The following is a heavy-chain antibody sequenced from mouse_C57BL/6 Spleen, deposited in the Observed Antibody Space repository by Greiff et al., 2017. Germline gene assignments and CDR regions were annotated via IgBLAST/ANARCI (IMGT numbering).Heavy chain of an antibody. CDR3: ARDSSVYAMDY. D-gene: IGHD1-3*01. V-gene: IGHV3-1*01. J-gene: IGHJ4*01. Sequence: EVQRVESGPGMVKPSQSLSLTCTVTGYSITSGYDWHWIRHFPGNKLEWMGYISYSGSTNYNPSLKSRISITHDTSKNHFFLKLNSVTTEDTATYYCARDSSVYAMDYWGQGTSVTVSS. CDR2: ISYSGST. CDR1: GYSITSGYD.